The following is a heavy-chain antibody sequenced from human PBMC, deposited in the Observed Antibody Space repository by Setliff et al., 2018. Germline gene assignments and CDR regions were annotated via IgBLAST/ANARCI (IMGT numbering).Heavy chain of an antibody. CDR2: INPGSGAT. V-gene: IGHV1-2*02. J-gene: IGHJ6*03. Sequence: ASVKVSCKASGYTFTAYYMHWVRQAPGQGLEWMGWINPGSGATNLAQRFQGRVTMTRDKSTSTAYMELSSLRSEDTAVYYCARDHIAASPYYYYYMDVWGKGTTVTVSS. D-gene: IGHD6-13*01. CDR1: GYTFTAYY. CDR3: ARDHIAASPYYYYYMDV.